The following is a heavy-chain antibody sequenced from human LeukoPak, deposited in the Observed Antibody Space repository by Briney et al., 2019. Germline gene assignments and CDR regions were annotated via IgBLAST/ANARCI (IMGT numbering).Heavy chain of an antibody. Sequence: GGSLRLSCAASGIPLSSYSMNWVRQAPGKGLEWESYISSSSSTIYYADSVKGRFTISRDNAKNSLYLEMNSLRAEDTAVYYCGRDYYEFWGQGTMVTVSS. D-gene: IGHD3-22*01. J-gene: IGHJ3*01. CDR1: GIPLSSYS. CDR2: ISSSSSTI. CDR3: GRDYYEF. V-gene: IGHV3-48*01.